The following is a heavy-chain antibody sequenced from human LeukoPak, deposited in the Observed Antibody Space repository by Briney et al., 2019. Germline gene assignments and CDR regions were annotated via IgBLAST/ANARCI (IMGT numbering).Heavy chain of an antibody. D-gene: IGHD6-19*01. V-gene: IGHV6-1*01. CDR2: TYYRSKWYN. CDR3: ARAPTPIIAVAGSFDY. CDR1: GDRVSNNSAA. J-gene: IGHJ4*02. Sequence: SQTLSLTCAISGDRVSNNSAAWNWIRQSPSRGLEWLGRTYYRSKWYNDYAVSVKSRITINPDTSKNQFSLQVNSVTPGDTAVYYCARAPTPIIAVAGSFDYWGQGTLVTVSS.